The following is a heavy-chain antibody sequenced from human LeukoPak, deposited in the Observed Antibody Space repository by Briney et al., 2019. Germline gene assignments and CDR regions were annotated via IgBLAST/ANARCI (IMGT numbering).Heavy chain of an antibody. V-gene: IGHV3-23*01. CDR2: ISGSGGST. Sequence: GGSLRLACAASGFTVSSYAMSWVRQAPGKGLEWVSAISGSGGSTYYADSVKGRFTISRDNSKNTLYLQMNSLRAEDTAVYYCAKDRGYCTNGVCYDNWFDPWGQGTLVTVSS. D-gene: IGHD2-8*01. J-gene: IGHJ5*02. CDR1: GFTVSSYA. CDR3: AKDRGYCTNGVCYDNWFDP.